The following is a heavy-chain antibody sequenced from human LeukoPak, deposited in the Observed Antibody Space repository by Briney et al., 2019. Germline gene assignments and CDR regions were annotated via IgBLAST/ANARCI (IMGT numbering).Heavy chain of an antibody. CDR2: ISTNGGST. CDR3: ARGGFFASSGFFDY. D-gene: IGHD3-22*01. CDR1: GFTFSNYA. Sequence: PGGSLRLSCAASGFTFSNYAMCWVRQAPGRGLEYVSAISTNGGSTDYANSVKGRFTISRDNSDNRVFLQMGTLRAEDMAVFYCARGGFFASSGFFDYWGQGILVTVSS. V-gene: IGHV3-64*01. J-gene: IGHJ4*02.